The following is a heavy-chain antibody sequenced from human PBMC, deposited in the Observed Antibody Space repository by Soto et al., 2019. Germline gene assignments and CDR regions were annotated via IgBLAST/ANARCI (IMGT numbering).Heavy chain of an antibody. Sequence: ASVKVSCKASGYTFTGYYMHWVRQAPGQGLEWMGWTNPNSGGTNYAQKFQGRVTMTRDTSISTAYMELSRLRSDDTAVYYRAREVDFPRAGTDWFDPWGQGTLVTVSS. CDR3: AREVDFPRAGTDWFDP. D-gene: IGHD6-19*01. J-gene: IGHJ5*02. CDR1: GYTFTGYY. V-gene: IGHV1-2*02. CDR2: TNPNSGGT.